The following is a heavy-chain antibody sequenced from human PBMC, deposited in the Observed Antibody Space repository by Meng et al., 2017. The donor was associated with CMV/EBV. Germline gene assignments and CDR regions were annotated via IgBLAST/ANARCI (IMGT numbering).Heavy chain of an antibody. V-gene: IGHV3-30-3*01. CDR3: AREGGTTAGIDV. CDR1: GVVFSSYF. CDR2: TSYDGSTK. D-gene: IGHD1-7*01. Sequence: LSLTCAASGVVFSSYFLHWIRQAPGKGLDWVAVTSYDGSTKSYADSVKGRFSITRDNSKNILYLQMNSLRVEDTAVYYCAREGGTTAGIDVWGQGTTVTVSS. J-gene: IGHJ6*02.